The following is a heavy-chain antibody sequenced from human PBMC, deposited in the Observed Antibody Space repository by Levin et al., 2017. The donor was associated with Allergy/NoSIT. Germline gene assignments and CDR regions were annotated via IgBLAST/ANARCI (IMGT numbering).Heavy chain of an antibody. CDR1: GYTFTDHY. CDR3: AGNDYGDYVQNFDY. D-gene: IGHD4-17*01. CDR2: VNCNSGDT. J-gene: IGHJ4*02. V-gene: IGHV1-2*02. Sequence: GASVKVSCEAAGYTFTDHYMHWVRQAPGQGLEWMGWVNCNSGDTHYAQKFQDRVTMTRDTSITTAYIEVSSLRFDDTALYFCAGNDYGDYVQNFDYWGQGTLVTVSS.